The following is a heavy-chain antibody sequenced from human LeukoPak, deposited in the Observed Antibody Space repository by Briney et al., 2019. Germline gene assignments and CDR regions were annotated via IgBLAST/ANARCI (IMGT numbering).Heavy chain of an antibody. V-gene: IGHV3-23*01. D-gene: IGHD2-2*01. Sequence: GGSLRLSCAASGFTFSSYAMSWARQAPGKGLEWVSAISGSGGSTYYADSVKGRFTISRDNSKNTLYLQMNSLRAEDTAVYYCAKDPEGYCSSTSCWYWGQGTLVTVSS. CDR1: GFTFSSYA. CDR2: ISGSGGST. CDR3: AKDPEGYCSSTSCWY. J-gene: IGHJ4*02.